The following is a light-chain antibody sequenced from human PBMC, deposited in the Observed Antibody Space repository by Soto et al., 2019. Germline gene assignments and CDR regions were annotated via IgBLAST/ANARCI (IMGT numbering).Light chain of an antibody. CDR2: NNN. CDR3: AAWDGSLNGVV. J-gene: IGLJ3*02. CDR1: SSNVGSNT. Sequence: QSVLTQPPSASGTPGQGVTISCSGGSSNVGSNTVNWYQQLPGTAPKLLLFNNNQRPSGVPDRFSGSKSGTSASLAISGLQSDDEADYYCAAWDGSLNGVVFGGGTKLTVL. V-gene: IGLV1-44*01.